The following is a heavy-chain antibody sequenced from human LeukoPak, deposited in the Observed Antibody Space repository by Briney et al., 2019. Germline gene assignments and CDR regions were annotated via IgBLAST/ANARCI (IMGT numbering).Heavy chain of an antibody. Sequence: GGSLRLSCAASGFTFSTHWMIWARQAPGKGLEGVANVKGDGSEKYYVDSVKGRFTISRDNARNSLYLQMNSLRAEDTAVYFCATGRAAHLFDYWGQGTLVTVSS. CDR2: VKGDGSEK. J-gene: IGHJ4*02. D-gene: IGHD6-6*01. V-gene: IGHV3-7*01. CDR3: ATGRAAHLFDY. CDR1: GFTFSTHW.